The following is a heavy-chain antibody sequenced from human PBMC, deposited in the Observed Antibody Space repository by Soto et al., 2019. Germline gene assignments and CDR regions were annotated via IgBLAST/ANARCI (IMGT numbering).Heavy chain of an antibody. D-gene: IGHD3-16*01. CDR2: ISWNSCRI. CDR3: AKARLWGGDGYNSYYYNAMDV. CDR1: GFTFDDYA. J-gene: IGHJ6*02. Sequence: EMQLVESGGGLVQPGRSLRLSCAASGFTFDDYAMYWVRQAPGKGLEWVSGISWNSCRIGYAASVKGRFTISRDNSKNSLYLQMNSLRPEDTALYYCAKARLWGGDGYNSYYYNAMDVWGQGTTVTVSS. V-gene: IGHV3-9*01.